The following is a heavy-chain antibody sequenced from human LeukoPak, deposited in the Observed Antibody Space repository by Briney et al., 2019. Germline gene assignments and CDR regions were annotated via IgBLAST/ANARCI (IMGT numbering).Heavy chain of an antibody. V-gene: IGHV1-3*01. CDR1: GYTFINYA. Sequence: ASVKVSCKASGYTFINYAIHWVRQAAGQGLEWMGWISAANGNTKNSQKFQGRVTITRDPSASTVYMEVSSLRPDDTAVYYCARDQARRGPVNHDYWGQGTMVTVSS. J-gene: IGHJ4*02. CDR3: ARDQARRGPVNHDY. CDR2: ISAANGNT. D-gene: IGHD1-14*01.